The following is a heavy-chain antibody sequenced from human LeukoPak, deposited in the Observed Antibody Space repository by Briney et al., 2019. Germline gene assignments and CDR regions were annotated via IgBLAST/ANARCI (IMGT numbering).Heavy chain of an antibody. D-gene: IGHD6-13*01. J-gene: IGHJ5*02. CDR3: AREYSSSWYPEFWFDP. Sequence: GGSLRLSCAASGFTFSSYGMHWVRQAPGKGLEWVAVIWYDGSNKYYADSVKGRFTISRDNSKNTLYLQMNSLRAEDTAVYYCAREYSSSWYPEFWFDPWGQGTLVTVSS. CDR1: GFTFSSYG. V-gene: IGHV3-33*01. CDR2: IWYDGSNK.